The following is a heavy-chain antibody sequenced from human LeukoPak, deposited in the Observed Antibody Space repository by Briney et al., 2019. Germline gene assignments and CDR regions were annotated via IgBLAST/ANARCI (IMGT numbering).Heavy chain of an antibody. Sequence: GGSLRLSCAASGFTFSSYGMHWVRQAPGKGLEWVAVISYDGSNKYYAGSVKGRFTISRDNSKNTLYLQMNSLRAEDTAVYYCAKDQEYCSSTSCQPLYYFDYWGQGTLVTVSS. CDR1: GFTFSSYG. D-gene: IGHD2-2*01. V-gene: IGHV3-30*18. CDR3: AKDQEYCSSTSCQPLYYFDY. J-gene: IGHJ4*02. CDR2: ISYDGSNK.